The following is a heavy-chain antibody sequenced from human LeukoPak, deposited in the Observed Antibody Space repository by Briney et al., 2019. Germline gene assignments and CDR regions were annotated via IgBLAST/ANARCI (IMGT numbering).Heavy chain of an antibody. V-gene: IGHV4-61*02. Sequence: KASETLSLTCTVSGGSISSGSYYWSWIRQPAGKGLEWIGRIYTSGSTNYNPSLKSRVTISVDTSKNQFSLKLSSVTAADTAVYYCARGVLWFGEKFPFDYWGQGTLVTVSS. J-gene: IGHJ4*02. CDR1: GGSISSGSYY. CDR3: ARGVLWFGEKFPFDY. D-gene: IGHD3-10*01. CDR2: IYTSGST.